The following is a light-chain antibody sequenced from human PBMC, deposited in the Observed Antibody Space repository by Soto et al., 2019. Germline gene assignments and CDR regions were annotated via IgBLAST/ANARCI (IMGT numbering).Light chain of an antibody. V-gene: IGLV2-14*01. J-gene: IGLJ2*01. CDR3: SSYTSSTTLV. CDR1: RSDVGGYNF. CDR2: EVS. Sequence: QSVLTQPASVSGSPGQSITISCTGTRSDVGGYNFVSWYQLHPGKAPKLIVYEVSNRPSGVSNRFSGSKSGNTASLTISGLQAEDEADYYCSSYTSSTTLVFGGGTKVTVL.